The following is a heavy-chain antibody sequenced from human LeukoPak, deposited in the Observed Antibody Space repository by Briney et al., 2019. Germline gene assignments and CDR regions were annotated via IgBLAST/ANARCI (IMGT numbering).Heavy chain of an antibody. D-gene: IGHD1-26*01. CDR3: ARGLQEWERRRDF. J-gene: IGHJ4*02. V-gene: IGHV3-74*01. CDR1: GFTLSNYW. Sequence: GGSLRLSCAASGFTLSNYWMHWVRQPPGKGLVGVSRINGDGSRTDYAESVQGRFTVSRDNAKNTLYLQLNSLRAEDTAVYYCARGLQEWERRRDFWGQGTLVTVSS. CDR2: INGDGSRT.